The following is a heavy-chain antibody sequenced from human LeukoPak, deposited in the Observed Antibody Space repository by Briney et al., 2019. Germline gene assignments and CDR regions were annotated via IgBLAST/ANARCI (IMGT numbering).Heavy chain of an antibody. Sequence: PSQTLSLTCTVSGGSISSGGYYWSWIRQPPGKGLEWIGYIYYSGSTNYNPSLKSRVTISVDTSKNQFSLKLSSVTAADTAVYYCARVLHLPADYFDYWGQGTLVTVSS. D-gene: IGHD3/OR15-3a*01. CDR3: ARVLHLPADYFDY. J-gene: IGHJ4*02. CDR1: GGSISSGGYY. V-gene: IGHV4-61*08. CDR2: IYYSGST.